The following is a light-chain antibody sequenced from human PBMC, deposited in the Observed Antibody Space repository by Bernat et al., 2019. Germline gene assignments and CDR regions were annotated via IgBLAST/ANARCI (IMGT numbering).Light chain of an antibody. CDR2: AVS. V-gene: IGLV2-14*03. J-gene: IGLJ1*01. Sequence: QSALTQPASVSCSPGQSITISCTGTGSDIGAYNYVSWYQQHPGKAPRLMIYAVSDRPSGVSVRFSGSKSGYTASVTISGLQAEDESAYYGSSYPCTITPYVCGTGTKVTVL. CDR1: GSDIGAYNY. CDR3: SSYPCTITPYV.